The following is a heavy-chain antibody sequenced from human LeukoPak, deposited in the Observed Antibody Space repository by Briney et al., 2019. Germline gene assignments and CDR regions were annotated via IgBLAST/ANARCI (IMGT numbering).Heavy chain of an antibody. CDR1: GGSISSGGYS. J-gene: IGHJ3*02. Sequence: PSETLSLTCAVSGGSISSGGYSWSWIRQPPGKGLEWIGYIYHSGSTYYNPSLKSRVTISVDRSKNQFSLKLSSVTAADTAVYYCARAGGCSSTSCYWGNDAFDIWGQGTMVTVSS. D-gene: IGHD2-2*01. CDR3: ARAGGCSSTSCYWGNDAFDI. V-gene: IGHV4-30-2*01. CDR2: IYHSGST.